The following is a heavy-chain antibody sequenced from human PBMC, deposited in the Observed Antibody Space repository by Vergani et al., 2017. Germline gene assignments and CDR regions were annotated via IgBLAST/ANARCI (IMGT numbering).Heavy chain of an antibody. CDR1: GGSISSSSYY. CDR3: ARGTNPYYYGSGSYWFDP. J-gene: IGHJ5*02. D-gene: IGHD3-10*01. Sequence: QLQLQESGPGLVKPSETLSLTCTVSGGSISSSSYYWGWIRQPPGKGLEWIGSIYYSGSTYYNPSLKSRVTISVDTSKNQFSLKLSSVTAADTAVYYCARGTNPYYYGSGSYWFDPWGQGTLVTVSS. CDR2: IYYSGST. V-gene: IGHV4-39*07.